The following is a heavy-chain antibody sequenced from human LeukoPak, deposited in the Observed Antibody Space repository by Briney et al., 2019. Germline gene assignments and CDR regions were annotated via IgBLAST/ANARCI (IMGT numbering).Heavy chain of an antibody. D-gene: IGHD3-10*01. CDR1: GYTFTSYY. J-gene: IGHJ4*02. V-gene: IGHV1-46*01. Sequence: ASVKVSCKASGYTFTSYYIHWVRRAPGQGLEWMGVVNPSVGSTTYAQKFQGRVTMTRDTSTSTVYMEMSTLGSEDTAVYYCARVSGVGLYGSGSYSPSPFDYWGQGTLVTVSP. CDR2: VNPSVGST. CDR3: ARVSGVGLYGSGSYSPSPFDY.